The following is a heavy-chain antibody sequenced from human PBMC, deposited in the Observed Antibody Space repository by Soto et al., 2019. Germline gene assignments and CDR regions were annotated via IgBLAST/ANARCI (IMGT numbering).Heavy chain of an antibody. CDR3: ARDVRRYCSGGSCSFDY. Sequence: QVQLVQSGAEVKKPGASVKVSCKASGYTFTSYGISWVRQAPGQGLEWMGWISAYNGNTNYAQKLQGRVTMTTDTYTSTAYMELRSLRSDDTAVYYCARDVRRYCSGGSCSFDYWGQGXXVXXS. CDR2: ISAYNGNT. J-gene: IGHJ4*02. CDR1: GYTFTSYG. V-gene: IGHV1-18*04. D-gene: IGHD2-15*01.